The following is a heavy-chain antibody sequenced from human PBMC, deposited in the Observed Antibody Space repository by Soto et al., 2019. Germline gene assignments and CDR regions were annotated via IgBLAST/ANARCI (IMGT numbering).Heavy chain of an antibody. CDR3: ARAQLGVAVAAFDH. CDR1: GFTFSSFW. J-gene: IGHJ4*02. Sequence: GGSLRLSCAASGFTFSSFWMSWVRQSPGKGLEWVANIKQDGSEKYYVDSVKGRFTISRDNAKNSLYLQMHSLRAEDTAVYYCARAQLGVAVAAFDHWGQGTLVTVSS. CDR2: IKQDGSEK. D-gene: IGHD2-15*01. V-gene: IGHV3-7*03.